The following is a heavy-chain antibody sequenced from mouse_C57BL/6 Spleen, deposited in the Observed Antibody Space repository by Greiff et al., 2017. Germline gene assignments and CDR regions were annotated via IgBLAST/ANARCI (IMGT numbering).Heavy chain of an antibody. Sequence: EVKLVESGGGLVKPGGSLKISCAASGFTFSSYAMSWVRQTPEKRLEWVATISDGGSYTYYPDNVKGRFTISSDNAKNNLYLQMSHLKSEDTAMYYCAREGDYYDYAAWFAYWGQGTLVTVSA. CDR3: AREGDYYDYAAWFAY. CDR1: GFTFSSYA. V-gene: IGHV5-4*01. CDR2: ISDGGSYT. J-gene: IGHJ3*01. D-gene: IGHD2-4*01.